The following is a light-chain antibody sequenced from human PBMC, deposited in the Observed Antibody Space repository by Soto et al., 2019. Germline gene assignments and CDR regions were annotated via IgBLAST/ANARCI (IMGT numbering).Light chain of an antibody. CDR2: EVS. J-gene: IGLJ1*01. Sequence: QSALTQPASVSGSPGQSITIACTGTSSDVGGYKYVSWYQQHPGKAPKLMIYEVSNRPSGVSNRFSGSKSGNTASLTISGLQAEDEADYYCSSYSSSSTLVFGTGTKVTDL. V-gene: IGLV2-14*01. CDR3: SSYSSSSTLV. CDR1: SSDVGGYKY.